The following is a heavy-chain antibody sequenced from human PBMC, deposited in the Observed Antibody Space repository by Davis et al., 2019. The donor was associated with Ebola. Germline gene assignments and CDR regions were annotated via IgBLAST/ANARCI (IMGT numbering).Heavy chain of an antibody. CDR1: GFTFSSYW. Sequence: GESLRLSCAASGFTFSSYWMHWVRQAPGKGLVWVSRINSDGSSTSYADSVKGRFTISRDNAKNTLYLQMNSLRAEDTAVYYCAKGRYFDWLLCADYWDQGTLVTVSS. J-gene: IGHJ4*02. V-gene: IGHV3-74*01. CDR3: AKGRYFDWLLCADY. CDR2: INSDGSST. D-gene: IGHD3-9*01.